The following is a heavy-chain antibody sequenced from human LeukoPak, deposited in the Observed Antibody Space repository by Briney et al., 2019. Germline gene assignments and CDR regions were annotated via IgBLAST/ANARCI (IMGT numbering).Heavy chain of an antibody. D-gene: IGHD3-10*01. Sequence: GASVKVSCKASGYTFTGYYMHWVRQAPGQGLEWMGWINPNSGGTNYAQKFQGRVTMTRDTSISTAYMELSRLRSDDTAVYYCARARYYYGSGGFDPWGQGTLVTVSS. J-gene: IGHJ5*02. CDR3: ARARYYYGSGGFDP. V-gene: IGHV1-2*02. CDR2: INPNSGGT. CDR1: GYTFTGYY.